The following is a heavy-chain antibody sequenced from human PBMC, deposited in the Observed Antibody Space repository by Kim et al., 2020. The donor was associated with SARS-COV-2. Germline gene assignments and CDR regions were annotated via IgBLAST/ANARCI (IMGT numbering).Heavy chain of an antibody. CDR3: ARGRVLIGYYGSGKGYYYYGMDV. CDR2: INHSGST. J-gene: IGHJ6*02. CDR1: GGSFSGYY. D-gene: IGHD3-10*01. V-gene: IGHV4-34*01. Sequence: SETLSLTCAVYGGSFSGYYWSWIRQPPGKGLEWIWEINHSGSTNYNPSLKSRVTISVNTSKNQSSLKLSSVTAADTAVYYCARGRVLIGYYGSGKGYYYYGMDVWGQGTTVTVSS.